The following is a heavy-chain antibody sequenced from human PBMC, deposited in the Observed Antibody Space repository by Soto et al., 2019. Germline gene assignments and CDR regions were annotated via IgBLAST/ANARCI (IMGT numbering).Heavy chain of an antibody. D-gene: IGHD3-3*01. J-gene: IGHJ6*02. CDR2: IYSGNN. CDR3: ASSKGGLWSGFGMDV. CDR1: GASLSSYC. Sequence: QVQLQESGPGLVKASGPLALTCTVSGASLSSYCWSWVRQPPGKGLEWIGYIYSGNNIYNTSPKGRVTISVDPPKNQVSLKVRSVTAAETAVYFYASSKGGLWSGFGMDVWGQGTTVTVSS. V-gene: IGHV4-59*01.